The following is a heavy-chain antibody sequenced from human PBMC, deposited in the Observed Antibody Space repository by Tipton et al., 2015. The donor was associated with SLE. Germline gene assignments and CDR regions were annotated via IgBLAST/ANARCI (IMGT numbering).Heavy chain of an antibody. V-gene: IGHV3-53*05. J-gene: IGHJ5*02. Sequence: SLRLSCAASGFTIRNNYMHWVRQAPGKGLERVAIIFSADTTHYADSVKGRFTISRDSAKNTLSLQMNSLKTEDTAVYYCARGGFSGSYWRFSDRWGQGTLVTVSS. CDR1: GFTIRNNY. CDR2: IFSADTT. CDR3: ARGGFSGSYWRFSDR. D-gene: IGHD1-26*01.